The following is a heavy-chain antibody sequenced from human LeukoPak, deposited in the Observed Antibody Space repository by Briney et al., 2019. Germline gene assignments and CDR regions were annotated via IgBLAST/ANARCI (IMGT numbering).Heavy chain of an antibody. CDR1: GFSLRTSW. CDR3: AKDGGGPLH. D-gene: IGHD3-10*01. V-gene: IGHV3-7*04. CDR2: IKQDGSEK. J-gene: IGHJ4*02. Sequence: PGGSLRLSCAASGFSLRTSWMSWVRQAPGKGLEWVGNIKQDGSEKNYVDSVKGRFTISRDNAKNSLYLQMNSLRAEDTAVYYCAKDGGGPLHWGQGTLVTVSS.